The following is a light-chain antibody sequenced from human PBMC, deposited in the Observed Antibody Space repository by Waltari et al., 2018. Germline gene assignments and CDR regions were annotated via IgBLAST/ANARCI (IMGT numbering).Light chain of an antibody. V-gene: IGLV2-14*03. CDR1: SSDVGTYKF. J-gene: IGLJ2*01. CDR2: DAT. CDR3: NSYTTSGTVV. Sequence: QSALPQPASVSGSPGQSITISCTGTSSDVGTYKFVSWYHQHPGKVPKLIIYDATDRPSGVSSRFSGSKSGNTASLTISGLQAEDEGDYYCNSYTTSGTVVFGGGTKLTVL.